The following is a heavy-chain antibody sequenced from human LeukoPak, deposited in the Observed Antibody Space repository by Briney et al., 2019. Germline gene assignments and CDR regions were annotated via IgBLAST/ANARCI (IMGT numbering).Heavy chain of an antibody. CDR2: ISSYGDNT. CDR3: ARATNSYGGNSDF. V-gene: IGHV3-64*01. CDR1: GFTFSDYT. Sequence: PGGSLRLSCVASGFTFSDYTMHWVRQAPGKGLEYVSAISSYGDNTYYANSVKGRFTISRDNSKNTLYLQMGSLRADDMAVYYCARATNSYGGNSDFWGEGPLVSVSS. D-gene: IGHD4-23*01. J-gene: IGHJ4*02.